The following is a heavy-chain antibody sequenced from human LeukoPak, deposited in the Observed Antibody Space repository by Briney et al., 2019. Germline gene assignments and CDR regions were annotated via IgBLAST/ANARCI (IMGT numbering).Heavy chain of an antibody. D-gene: IGHD6-13*01. CDR1: GYSISSGYY. CDR3: ARQRSSSLRSVWFDP. V-gene: IGHV4-38-2*02. Sequence: SETLSLTCTVSGYSISSGYYWGWIRQPPGKGLEWIGSIYHSGSTYYNPSLKSRVTISVDTSKNQFSLKLSSVTAADTAVYYCARQRSSSLRSVWFDPWGQGTLVTVSS. J-gene: IGHJ5*02. CDR2: IYHSGST.